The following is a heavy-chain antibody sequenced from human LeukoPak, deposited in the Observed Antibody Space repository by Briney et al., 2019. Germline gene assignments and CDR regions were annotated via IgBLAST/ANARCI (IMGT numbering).Heavy chain of an antibody. CDR2: ISHSGDT. CDR3: ARGTTVAASAS. V-gene: IGHV4-38-2*01. J-gene: IGHJ5*02. CDR1: GYSISSSYY. Sequence: SETLSLTCGVPGYSISSSYYWGWIRQPPGKGLEWIGSISHSGDTCYNPSLKSRVTISVDTSKNQFSLRLSSVTAADTAIYYCARGTTVAASASWGQGTLVTVSS. D-gene: IGHD4-11*01.